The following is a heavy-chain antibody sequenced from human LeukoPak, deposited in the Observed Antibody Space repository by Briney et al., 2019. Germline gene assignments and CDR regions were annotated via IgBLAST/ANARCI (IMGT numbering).Heavy chain of an antibody. V-gene: IGHV1-46*01. CDR3: ARQRPGIAAAGTVSGPYYFDY. J-gene: IGHJ4*02. D-gene: IGHD6-13*01. Sequence: GASVTVSFKASGYTFTSYYMHLVRQPPGQGLERMGIINPSGSSTSYAQKFQGRVIMTRDMSTSTGYMELSSLRSEDTAVYYCARQRPGIAAAGTVSGPYYFDYWGQGTLVTVSS. CDR2: INPSGSST. CDR1: GYTFTSYY.